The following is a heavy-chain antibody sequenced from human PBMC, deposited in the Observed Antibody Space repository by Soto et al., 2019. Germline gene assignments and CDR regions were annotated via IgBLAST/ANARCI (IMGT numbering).Heavy chain of an antibody. Sequence: PSETLSLTCAVSGVTSSTYYLSWIRQPPGKGLEWIGDNDHSGTTNYNPSLKSRVTISVDTSKNQFSLKLSSVTAADTAVYYCARGGPDYYDSSGWLDDWGQGILVTVPS. CDR2: NDHSGTT. CDR3: ARGGPDYYDSSGWLDD. D-gene: IGHD3-22*01. CDR1: GVTSSTYY. V-gene: IGHV4-59*08. J-gene: IGHJ4*02.